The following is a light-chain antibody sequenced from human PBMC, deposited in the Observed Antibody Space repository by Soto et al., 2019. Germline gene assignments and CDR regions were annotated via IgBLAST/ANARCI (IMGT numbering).Light chain of an antibody. CDR3: QPYAWVT. J-gene: IGKJ1*01. V-gene: IGKV3-20*01. CDR1: QSINSHY. Sequence: FVLTQAPGTLFLSPGETPTLSCRASQSINSHYLAWYQQRVGQAPRILIHSTSSRATGIPDRFSGSGSGTDFTLSIRRLEPEDFAVYYCQPYAWVTFGQGTKVDIK. CDR2: STS.